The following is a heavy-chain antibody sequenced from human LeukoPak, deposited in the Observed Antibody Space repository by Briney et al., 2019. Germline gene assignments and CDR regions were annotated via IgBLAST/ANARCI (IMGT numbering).Heavy chain of an antibody. J-gene: IGHJ6*03. V-gene: IGHV4-39*07. CDR3: ARGSPTGTTAYYYYYYMDV. CDR2: IYYSGST. CDR1: GGSISSSYY. D-gene: IGHD1-1*01. Sequence: SETLSLTCTVSGGSISSSYYWGWIRQPPGKGLEWIGSIYYSGSTYYNPSLKSRVTVSVDTSRNQFSLKLSSVTAADTAVYYCARGSPTGTTAYYYYYYMDVWGKGTTVTVSS.